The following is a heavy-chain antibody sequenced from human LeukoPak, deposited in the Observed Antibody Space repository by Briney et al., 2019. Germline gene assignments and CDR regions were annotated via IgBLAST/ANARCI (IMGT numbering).Heavy chain of an antibody. Sequence: SETLSLTCSVSGGSISTYYWSWIRQPAGKGLEWVGQIYTSGSTHYNPPLKSRVTMSVDTSKNQFSLKLSSVTAADTAVYYCARVITMGREETFDYWGQGTLVTVSS. CDR3: ARVITMGREETFDY. CDR2: IYTSGST. D-gene: IGHD3-10*01. V-gene: IGHV4-4*07. CDR1: GGSISTYY. J-gene: IGHJ4*02.